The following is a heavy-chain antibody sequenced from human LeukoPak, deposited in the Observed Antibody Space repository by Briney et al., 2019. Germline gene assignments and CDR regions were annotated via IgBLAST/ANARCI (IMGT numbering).Heavy chain of an antibody. V-gene: IGHV3-21*01. CDR1: GFTFSSYS. CDR2: ISSSSSYI. CDR3: ARDSEDRYCSSTSCSRGYYYYYMDV. D-gene: IGHD2-2*01. J-gene: IGHJ6*03. Sequence: PGGSLRLSCAASGFTFSSYSMNWVRQAPGKGLEWVSSISSSSSYIYYADSVKGRFTISRDNAKNSLYLQMNSLRAEDTAVYYCARDSEDRYCSSTSCSRGYYYYYMDVWGKGTTVTVSS.